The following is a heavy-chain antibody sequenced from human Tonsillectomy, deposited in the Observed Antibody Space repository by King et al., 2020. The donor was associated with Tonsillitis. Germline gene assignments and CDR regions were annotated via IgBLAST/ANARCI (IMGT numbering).Heavy chain of an antibody. CDR1: GYTFTSYY. CDR2: INPSGGST. CDR3: ARDGKDGYSDAFDI. D-gene: IGHD5-24*01. V-gene: IGHV1-46*01. Sequence: QLVQSGAEVKKPGASVKVSCKASGYTFTSYYMHWVRQAPGQGLEWMGLINPSGGSTSYAQKFQGRVTMTRDTSTSTVYMERSSMRAEDTAVYYCARDGKDGYSDAFDIWGQGTMVTVSS. J-gene: IGHJ3*02.